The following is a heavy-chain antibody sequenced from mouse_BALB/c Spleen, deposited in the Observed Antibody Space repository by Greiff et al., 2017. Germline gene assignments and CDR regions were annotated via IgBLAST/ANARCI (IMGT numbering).Heavy chain of an antibody. CDR2: IYPGDGDT. Sequence: VQGVESGAELVRPGSSVKISCKASGYAFSSYWMNWVKQRPGQGLEWIGQIYPGDGDTNYNGKFKGKATLTADKSSSTAYMQLSSLTSEDSAVYFCARKGWLPFAYWGQGTLVTVSA. CDR1: GYAFSSYW. V-gene: IGHV1-80*01. CDR3: ARKGWLPFAY. D-gene: IGHD2-3*01. J-gene: IGHJ3*01.